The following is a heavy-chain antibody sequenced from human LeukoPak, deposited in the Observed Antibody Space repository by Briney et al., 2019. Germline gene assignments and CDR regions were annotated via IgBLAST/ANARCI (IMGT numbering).Heavy chain of an antibody. CDR2: INWNGDGT. Sequence: PGGSLRLSCAASGFTLDDYGMSWVRQVPGKGLEWISGINWNGDGTGYADSVKGRFTISRDNAKNSLYLQMDSPRAEDTALYYCARLGGPDYYFYYYMDVWGKGTTVTVSS. CDR1: GFTLDDYG. CDR3: ARLGGPDYYFYYYMDV. D-gene: IGHD1-26*01. V-gene: IGHV3-20*04. J-gene: IGHJ6*03.